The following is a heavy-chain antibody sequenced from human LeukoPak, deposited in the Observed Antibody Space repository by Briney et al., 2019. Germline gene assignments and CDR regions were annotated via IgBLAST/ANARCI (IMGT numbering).Heavy chain of an antibody. D-gene: IGHD1-26*01. Sequence: SETLSLTCTVSGGSISSGGYSWSWIRQPPGKGLEWIGYIYHSGSTYYNPSLKSRVTISVDRSKNQFSLKLSSVTAADTAVYYCARGSYPLYYFDYWGQGTLVTVSS. CDR2: IYHSGST. CDR3: ARGSYPLYYFDY. CDR1: GGSISSGGYS. V-gene: IGHV4-30-2*01. J-gene: IGHJ4*02.